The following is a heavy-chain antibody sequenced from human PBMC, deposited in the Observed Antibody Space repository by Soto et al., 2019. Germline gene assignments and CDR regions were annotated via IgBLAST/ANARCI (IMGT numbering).Heavy chain of an antibody. D-gene: IGHD2-2*02. Sequence: QVQLVESGGGVVQPGRSLRLSCAASGFTFSSYAMHWVRQAPGKGLEWVAVISYDGSNKYYADSVKGRFTISRDNSKNTLYLQMNSLRAEDTAVYYCARVADIVVVPAAINYYGMDVW. CDR2: ISYDGSNK. CDR1: GFTFSSYA. V-gene: IGHV3-30-3*01. J-gene: IGHJ6*01. CDR3: ARVADIVVVPAAINYYGMDV.